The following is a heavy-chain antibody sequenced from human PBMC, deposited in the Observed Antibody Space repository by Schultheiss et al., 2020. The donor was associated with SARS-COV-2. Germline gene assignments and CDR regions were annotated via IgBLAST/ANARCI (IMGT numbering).Heavy chain of an antibody. CDR3: ARKLALEWLLYRRDYYYGMDV. D-gene: IGHD3-3*01. CDR1: GYTFTSYD. Sequence: ASVKVSCKASGYTFTSYDINWVRQATGQGLEWMGWISAYNGNTNYAQKLQGRVTMTTDTSTSTAYMELRSLRSDDTAVYYCARKLALEWLLYRRDYYYGMDVWGQGTTVTVSS. CDR2: ISAYNGNT. V-gene: IGHV1-18*01. J-gene: IGHJ6*02.